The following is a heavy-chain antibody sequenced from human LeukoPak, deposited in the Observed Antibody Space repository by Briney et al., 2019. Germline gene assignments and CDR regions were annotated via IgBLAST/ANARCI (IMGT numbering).Heavy chain of an antibody. J-gene: IGHJ4*02. V-gene: IGHV3-30*18. D-gene: IGHD2-2*01. CDR3: AKDLGLIVVVPAALDY. Sequence: GRSLRLSCAASGFTFSSYGMHWVRQAPGKGLEWVAVISYDGSNKYYADSVKGRFTISRDNSKNTLYLQMNSLRAEDTAVYYCAKDLGLIVVVPAALDYWGQGTLVTVSS. CDR1: GFTFSSYG. CDR2: ISYDGSNK.